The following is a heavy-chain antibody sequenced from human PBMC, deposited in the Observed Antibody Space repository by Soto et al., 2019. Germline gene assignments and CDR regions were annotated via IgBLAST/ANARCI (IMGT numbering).Heavy chain of an antibody. CDR3: ARDDFCSSASCDARWFDP. J-gene: IGHJ5*01. CDR2: IIPIFGKA. D-gene: IGHD2-2*01. CDR1: GDTFSSYA. Sequence: SVKVSCKASGDTFSSYAISWVRQAPGQGLEWMGGIIPIFGKANYAQKFQGRVTITADTSTSTAYMELSSLRSEDTAVYYCARDDFCSSASCDARWFDPWGQGTMVTVSS. V-gene: IGHV1-69*06.